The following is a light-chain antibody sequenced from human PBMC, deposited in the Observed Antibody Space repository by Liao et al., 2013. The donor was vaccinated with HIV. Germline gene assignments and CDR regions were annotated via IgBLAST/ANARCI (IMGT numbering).Light chain of an antibody. CDR2: YDS. J-gene: IGLJ2*01. Sequence: SYVLTQPPSVSVAPGKTARITCGGNNIGSKSVHWYQQKPGQAPVLVIYYDSDRPSGIPERFSGSNSGNTATLTISRVEAGDEADYYCQVCDSSSDHWLFGGGTRLTVL. V-gene: IGLV3-21*01. CDR3: QVCDSSSDHWL. CDR1: NIGSKS.